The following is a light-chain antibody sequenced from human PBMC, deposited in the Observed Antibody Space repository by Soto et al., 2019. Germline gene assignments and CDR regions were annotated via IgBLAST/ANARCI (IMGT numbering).Light chain of an antibody. CDR1: QYISNY. CDR2: GAS. CDR3: QQYGSSGT. V-gene: IGKV3-20*01. Sequence: EIVMTQSPATLSVFPGERATLSCRASQYISNYLAWYQQKPGQAPRLLIYGASNRATGIPDRFSGSGSGTDFTLTISRLEPEDFAVYYCQQYGSSGTFGQGTKVEIK. J-gene: IGKJ1*01.